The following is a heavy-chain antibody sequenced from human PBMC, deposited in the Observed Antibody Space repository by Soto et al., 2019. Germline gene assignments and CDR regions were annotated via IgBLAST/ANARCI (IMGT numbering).Heavy chain of an antibody. V-gene: IGHV1-69*01. CDR1: GGTFSSYA. Sequence: QVQLVQSGAEVKKPGSSVKVSCKASGGTFSSYAISWVRQAPGQGLEWMGGVIPIFGTANYAEKFQCRVPITADETTSTVYKVLRTLRSEDTVVDCRARGPLLYYDATRGYGEHDAFDILGQGTMVTVSS. J-gene: IGHJ3*02. CDR3: ARGPLLYYDATRGYGEHDAFDI. CDR2: VIPIFGTA. D-gene: IGHD3-22*01.